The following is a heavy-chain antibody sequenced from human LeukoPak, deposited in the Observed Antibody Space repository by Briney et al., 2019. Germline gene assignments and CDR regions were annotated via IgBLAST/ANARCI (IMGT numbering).Heavy chain of an antibody. V-gene: IGHV3-48*04. CDR2: ITGDRKTT. CDR3: ARAASGY. CDR1: GFTFSDYS. Sequence: GGSLRLSCVASGFTFSDYSMNWVRRAPGKGLECISYITGDRKTTWYADSVKGRFTISRDNAKNSLYLQMNSLRAEDTAVYYCARAASGYWGQGTLVTVSS. J-gene: IGHJ4*02.